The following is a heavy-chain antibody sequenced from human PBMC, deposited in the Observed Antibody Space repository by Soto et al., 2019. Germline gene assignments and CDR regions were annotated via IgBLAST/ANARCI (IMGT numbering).Heavy chain of an antibody. CDR1: GGSISSGGYY. V-gene: IGHV4-31*03. D-gene: IGHD2-2*01. CDR3: ARDMYQLPRYGMDV. Sequence: QVQLQESGPGLVKPSQTLSLTYTVSGGSISSGGYYWSWIRQHPGKGLEWIGYIYYSGSTYYNPSLKSRVTISVDTSKNQFSLKLSSVTAADTAVYYCARDMYQLPRYGMDVWGQGTTVTVSS. CDR2: IYYSGST. J-gene: IGHJ6*02.